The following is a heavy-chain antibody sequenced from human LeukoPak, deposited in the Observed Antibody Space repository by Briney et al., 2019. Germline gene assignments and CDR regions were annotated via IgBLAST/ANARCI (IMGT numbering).Heavy chain of an antibody. Sequence: GGSLRLSCAASGFTFSSYTMNWVLQAPGKGLEWVSSITSSSSYIYYTDSVKGRFTISRDNAKNSLYLQMNSLRAEDTAVYYCASSSWYDSPGVVWGKGTTVTVSS. D-gene: IGHD6-13*01. V-gene: IGHV3-21*01. J-gene: IGHJ6*04. CDR3: ASSSWYDSPGVV. CDR1: GFTFSSYT. CDR2: ITSSSSYI.